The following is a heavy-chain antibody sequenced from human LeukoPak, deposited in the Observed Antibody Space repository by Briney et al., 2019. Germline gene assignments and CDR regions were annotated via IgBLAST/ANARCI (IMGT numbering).Heavy chain of an antibody. Sequence: ASVKVSCKASGYTFTSYSMNWVRQAPGQGLEWMGWINPNSGGTNYAQKFQGRVTMTRDTSISTAYMELSRLRSDDTAVYYCARDVGEYCSSTSCYASDYWGQGTLVTVSS. J-gene: IGHJ4*02. V-gene: IGHV1-2*02. CDR2: INPNSGGT. CDR1: GYTFTSYS. D-gene: IGHD2-2*01. CDR3: ARDVGEYCSSTSCYASDY.